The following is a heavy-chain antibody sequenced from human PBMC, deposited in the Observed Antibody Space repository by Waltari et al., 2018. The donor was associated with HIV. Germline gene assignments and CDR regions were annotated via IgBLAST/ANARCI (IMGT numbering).Heavy chain of an antibody. J-gene: IGHJ4*02. V-gene: IGHV3-21*01. Sequence: EVQLMESGGRLVRPGGSLRLSCAASGFSCGSHPMSWVRQAPGKGLEWVASISSGSSFITYSGSVKGRFTISRGNAENSLYLQMNSLRAEDTAVYYCARDMATFTGAYYFDTWGQGTLVTVSS. CDR1: GFSCGSHP. D-gene: IGHD5-12*01. CDR3: ARDMATFTGAYYFDT. CDR2: ISSGSSFI.